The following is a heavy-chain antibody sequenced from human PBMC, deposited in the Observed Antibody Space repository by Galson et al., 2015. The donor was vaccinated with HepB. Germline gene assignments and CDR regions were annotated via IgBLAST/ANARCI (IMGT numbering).Heavy chain of an antibody. CDR2: LFWGVDK. J-gene: IGHJ4*02. CDR1: GFSPLTRGGG. V-gene: IGHV2-5*05. CDR3: AHRRGGRDWNSCYLDY. D-gene: IGHD1-7*01. Sequence: PSLVKPPPTPTPPSPFPGFSPLTRGGGWGRVPPPPGKALGGLSPLFWGVDKRFGPSLKSRLTITKDTSKNQVVLTMTNTDPVDTASYYCAHRRGGRDWNSCYLDYWGQGTLVTVSS.